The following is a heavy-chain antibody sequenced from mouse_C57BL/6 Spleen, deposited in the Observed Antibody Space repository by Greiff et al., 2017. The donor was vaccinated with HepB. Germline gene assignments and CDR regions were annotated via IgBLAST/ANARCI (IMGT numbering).Heavy chain of an antibody. D-gene: IGHD2-4*01. J-gene: IGHJ3*01. CDR1: GYTFTSYW. V-gene: IGHV1-50*01. Sequence: VQLKQPGAELVKPGASVKLSCKASGYTFTSYWMQWVKQRPGQGLEWIGEIDPSDSYTKYNQKFKGKATLTVDTSSSTAYMQLSSLTSEDSAVYYCASGLPFAYWGQGTLVTVSA. CDR2: IDPSDSYT. CDR3: ASGLPFAY.